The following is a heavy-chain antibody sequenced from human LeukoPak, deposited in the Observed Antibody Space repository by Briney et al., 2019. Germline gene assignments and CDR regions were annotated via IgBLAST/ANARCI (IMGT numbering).Heavy chain of an antibody. D-gene: IGHD1-26*01. J-gene: IGHJ4*02. V-gene: IGHV1-2*02. CDR2: IRPNSGVT. Sequence: ASVKVSCKASGYSFTDCYMRWVRQAPGQGLKWMGWIRPNSGVTNYAQKFQGRVTMTRDTSTTTAYIELRSLRSDDTAVYYCARSPGTYLDYWGQGTLVTVSS. CDR3: ARSPGTYLDY. CDR1: GYSFTDCY.